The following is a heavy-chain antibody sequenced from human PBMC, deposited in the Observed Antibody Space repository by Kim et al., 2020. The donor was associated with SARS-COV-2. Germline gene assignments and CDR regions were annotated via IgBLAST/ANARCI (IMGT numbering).Heavy chain of an antibody. D-gene: IGHD2-2*01. CDR2: ISAYNGNT. V-gene: IGHV1-18*04. CDR1: GYTFTSYG. J-gene: IGHJ4*02. Sequence: ASVKVSCKASGYTFTSYGISWVRQAPGQGLEWMGWISAYNGNTNYAQKLQGRVTMTTDTSTSTAYMELRSLRSDDTAVYYCARRGYCSSTSCYLPSDYWGQGTLVTVSS. CDR3: ARRGYCSSTSCYLPSDY.